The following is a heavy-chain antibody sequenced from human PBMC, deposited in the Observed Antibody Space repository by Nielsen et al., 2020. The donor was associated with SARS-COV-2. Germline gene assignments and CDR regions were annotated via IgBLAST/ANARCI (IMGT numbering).Heavy chain of an antibody. CDR1: GFTFSSYA. CDR3: ARDGITPGLLWFGELYLNWFDP. Sequence: GGSLRLSCAASGFTFSSYAMHWVRQAPGKGLEWVAVISYDGSNQYYADSVKGRFTISRDNSKNTLYLQMNSLRAEETAVYYCARDGITPGLLWFGELYLNWFDPWGQGTLVTVSS. D-gene: IGHD3-10*01. J-gene: IGHJ5*02. CDR2: ISYDGSNQ. V-gene: IGHV3-30*04.